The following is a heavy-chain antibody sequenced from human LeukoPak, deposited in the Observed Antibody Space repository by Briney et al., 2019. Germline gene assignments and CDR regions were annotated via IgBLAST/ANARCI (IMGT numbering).Heavy chain of an antibody. CDR3: ARLPDVSGWPFDY. D-gene: IGHD6-19*01. J-gene: IGHJ4*02. CDR1: DDSISRDL. CDR2: IRYSGRT. Sequence: SETLSLTCTASDDSISRDLWTWIRQPPGKGLEWIGYIRYSGRTEYNLSLKSRVTISIQTSKNQFSLKLTSVTAADTAIYYCARLPDVSGWPFDYWGQGILVTVSS. V-gene: IGHV4-59*01.